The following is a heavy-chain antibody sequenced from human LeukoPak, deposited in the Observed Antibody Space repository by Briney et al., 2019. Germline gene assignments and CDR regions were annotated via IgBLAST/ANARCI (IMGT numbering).Heavy chain of an antibody. Sequence: PSETLSLTCTVSGGSISSSSYYWGWIRQPPGKGLEWIGSIYYSGSTYYNPSLKSRVTISVDTSKNQFSLKLSSVTAADTAVYYCARRAAMATDHWGQGTLVTVSS. CDR1: GGSISSSSYY. V-gene: IGHV4-39*01. CDR2: IYYSGST. D-gene: IGHD5-18*01. J-gene: IGHJ4*02. CDR3: ARRAAMATDH.